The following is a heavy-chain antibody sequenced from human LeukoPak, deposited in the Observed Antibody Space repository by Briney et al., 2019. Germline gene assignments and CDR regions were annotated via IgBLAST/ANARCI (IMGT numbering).Heavy chain of an antibody. D-gene: IGHD6-19*01. Sequence: TGGSLRLSCAASGFTFSSYWMSWVRQAPGKGLEWASSISGSGSGGSTYYADSVKGRFTISRDNSKNTLYLQMNSLRVEDAAVYYCARVVQWREAVAGINYMDVWGKGTTVTVSS. J-gene: IGHJ6*03. CDR2: ISGSGSGGST. V-gene: IGHV3-23*01. CDR1: GFTFSSYW. CDR3: ARVVQWREAVAGINYMDV.